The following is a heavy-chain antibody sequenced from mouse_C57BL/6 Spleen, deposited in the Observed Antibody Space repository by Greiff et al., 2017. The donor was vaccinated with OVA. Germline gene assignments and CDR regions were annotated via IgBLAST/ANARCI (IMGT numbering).Heavy chain of an antibody. CDR2: IDPSDSYT. Sequence: QVQLQQPGAELVKPGASVKLSCKASGYTFTSYWMQWVKQRPGQGLEWIGEIDPSDSYTNYNQKFKGKATLTVDTSSSTAYMQLSSLTSEDSAVYYCARDYGRDWFAYWGQGTLVTVSA. D-gene: IGHD1-1*01. CDR3: ARDYGRDWFAY. J-gene: IGHJ3*01. V-gene: IGHV1-50*01. CDR1: GYTFTSYW.